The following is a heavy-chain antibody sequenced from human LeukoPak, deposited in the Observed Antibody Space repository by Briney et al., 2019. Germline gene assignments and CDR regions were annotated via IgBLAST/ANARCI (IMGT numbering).Heavy chain of an antibody. V-gene: IGHV3-21*01. J-gene: IGHJ4*02. CDR3: ARVLETDCTGGSCYSGLDY. CDR2: ISRTGTYI. CDR1: GFTFSSYN. Sequence: GGSLRLSCAASGFTFSSYNIKWVRQAPGEGLEWVSSISRTGTYIYYADSVKGRFTVSRDNAQNSLYLQMNSLRVEDTAVYYCARVLETDCTGGSCYSGLDYWGQGTLVTVSS. D-gene: IGHD2-15*01.